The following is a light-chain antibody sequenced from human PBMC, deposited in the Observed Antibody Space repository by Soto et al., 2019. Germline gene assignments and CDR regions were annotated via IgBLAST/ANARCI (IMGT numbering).Light chain of an antibody. CDR1: HSVDFF. CDR3: QQRSNWPYLT. J-gene: IGKJ4*01. V-gene: IGKV3-11*01. Sequence: EIVLTQSPATLSLSPGERATLSCRASHSVDFFLAWYQQKPGQPPRLLMYDASNRATGTPARFSGSGSGTDFTLTISSLEAEDFGIYYCQQRSNWPYLTFGGGTRV. CDR2: DAS.